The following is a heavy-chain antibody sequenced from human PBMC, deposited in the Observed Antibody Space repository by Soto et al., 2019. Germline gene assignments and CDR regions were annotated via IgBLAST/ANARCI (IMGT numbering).Heavy chain of an antibody. J-gene: IGHJ5*02. CDR2: ISGSGGST. CDR3: AKAGYCSGGSCYNNCFDP. D-gene: IGHD2-15*01. Sequence: GGSLRLSCAASGFTFSSYAMSWVRQAPGKGLEWVSAISGSGGSTYYADSVKGRFTISRDNSKNTLYLQMNSLRAEDTAVYYCAKAGYCSGGSCYNNCFDPWGQGTLVTVSS. CDR1: GFTFSSYA. V-gene: IGHV3-23*01.